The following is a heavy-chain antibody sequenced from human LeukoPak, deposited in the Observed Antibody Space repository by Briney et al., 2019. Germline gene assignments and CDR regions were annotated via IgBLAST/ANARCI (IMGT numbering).Heavy chain of an antibody. CDR2: IYYSGST. J-gene: IGHJ3*02. CDR3: ARLWILGATDAFDI. D-gene: IGHD2-2*03. Sequence: SETLSLTCTVSGGSISSSSYYWGWIRQPPGKGLEWIGSIYYSGSTYYNPSLKSRVTISVDTSKNQFSLKLSSVTAADTAVYYCARLWILGATDAFDIWGQGTMVTVSS. V-gene: IGHV4-39*01. CDR1: GGSISSSSYY.